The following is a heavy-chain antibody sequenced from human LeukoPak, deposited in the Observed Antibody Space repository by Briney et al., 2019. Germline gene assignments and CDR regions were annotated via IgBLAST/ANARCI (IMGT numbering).Heavy chain of an antibody. CDR2: IKSKTDGGTI. J-gene: IGHJ5*02. CDR3: STELMGFCSSTGCYDNWLDP. Sequence: PGGSLRLSCAASGFIFSNAWMTWVRQAPGKGLEWVGCIKSKTDGGTIDYAATVKGRFTISRDDSKDTLYLQMNSLKTEDTALYYSSTELMGFCSSTGCYDNWLDPWGQGTLVTVSS. V-gene: IGHV3-15*01. CDR1: GFIFSNAW. D-gene: IGHD2-2*01.